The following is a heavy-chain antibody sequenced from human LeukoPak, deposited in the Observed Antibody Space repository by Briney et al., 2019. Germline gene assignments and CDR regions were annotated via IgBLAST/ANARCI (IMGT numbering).Heavy chain of an antibody. CDR2: MSAYNGNT. J-gene: IGHJ4*02. V-gene: IGHV1-18*04. Sequence: ASVKVSCKASGYTFTGYYMHWVRQAPGQGLEWMGWMSAYNGNTNYAQKLQGRVTMTTDTSTSTAYMELRSLRSDDTAVYYCARDQDWGGLRDYHDSSGLTASDYWGQGTLVTVTS. CDR3: ARDQDWGGLRDYHDSSGLTASDY. CDR1: GYTFTGYY. D-gene: IGHD3-22*01.